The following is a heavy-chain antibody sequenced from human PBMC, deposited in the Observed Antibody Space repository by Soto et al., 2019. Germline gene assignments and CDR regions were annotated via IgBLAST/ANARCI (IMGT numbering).Heavy chain of an antibody. CDR1: GGSFSGYY. CDR3: ARAPTLAAGGKNWFDP. D-gene: IGHD6-13*01. J-gene: IGHJ5*02. CDR2: INHSGST. Sequence: PSETLSLTCAVYGGSFSGYYWSWIRQPPGKGLEWIGEINHSGSTNYNPSLKSRVTISVDTSKNQFSLKLSSVTAADTAVYYCARAPTLAAGGKNWFDPWGQGTLVTVSS. V-gene: IGHV4-34*01.